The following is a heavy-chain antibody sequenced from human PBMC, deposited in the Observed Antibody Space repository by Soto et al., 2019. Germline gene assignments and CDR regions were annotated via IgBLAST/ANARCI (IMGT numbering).Heavy chain of an antibody. CDR3: ARPYSSGWYGDLDY. D-gene: IGHD6-19*01. J-gene: IGHJ4*02. Sequence: GGSLRLSCAASGFTFSSYGMHWVRQAPGKGLEWVAVISYDGSNKYYADSVKGRFTISRDNSKNTMYLQMNSLRVEDTAVYYCARPYSSGWYGDLDYWGQGT. V-gene: IGHV3-30*03. CDR2: ISYDGSNK. CDR1: GFTFSSYG.